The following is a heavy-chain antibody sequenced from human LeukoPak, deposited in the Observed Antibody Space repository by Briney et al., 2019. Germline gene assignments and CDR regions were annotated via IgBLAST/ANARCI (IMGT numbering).Heavy chain of an antibody. V-gene: IGHV4-34*01. Sequence: SETLSLTCAVYGGSFSGYYWSWIRQPPGKGLEWIGEINHSGSTNYNPSLKSRVTISVDTSKNQFSLKLSSVTAADTAVYYCARDHRLRYFDWSDFDYWGQGTLVTVSS. CDR1: GGSFSGYY. D-gene: IGHD3-9*01. CDR3: ARDHRLRYFDWSDFDY. J-gene: IGHJ4*02. CDR2: INHSGST.